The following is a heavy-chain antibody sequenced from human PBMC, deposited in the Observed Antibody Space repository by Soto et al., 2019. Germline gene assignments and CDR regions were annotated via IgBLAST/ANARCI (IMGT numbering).Heavy chain of an antibody. CDR2: IYYSGST. CDR1: GGSISSFY. J-gene: IGHJ4*02. V-gene: IGHV4-59*08. Sequence: SETLSLTCTVSGGSISSFYWSWIRQPPGKGLEWIGYIYYSGSTNYNPSLKSRVTISVDTSKNQFSLKLSSVTAADTAVYYCARRYGGNLDYWGQGTLVTVSS. CDR3: ARRYGGNLDY. D-gene: IGHD1-26*01.